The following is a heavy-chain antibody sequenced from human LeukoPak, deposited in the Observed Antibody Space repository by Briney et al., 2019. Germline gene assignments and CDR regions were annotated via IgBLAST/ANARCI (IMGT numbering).Heavy chain of an antibody. D-gene: IGHD2-2*02. V-gene: IGHV3-53*01. CDR1: GFTVSSNY. CDR2: IYIGGST. Sequence: GGSLRLSCAASGFTVSSNYMSWVRQAPGQGLEWVSVIYIGGSTYYADSVKGRFTISRDISKNTLYLQMNSLRAEDTAMYYCARLGFVVPAVIFDYWGQGTLVTVSS. J-gene: IGHJ4*02. CDR3: ARLGFVVPAVIFDY.